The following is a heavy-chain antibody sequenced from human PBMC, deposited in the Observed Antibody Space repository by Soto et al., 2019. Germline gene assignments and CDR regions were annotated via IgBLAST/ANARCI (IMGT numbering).Heavy chain of an antibody. CDR2: ISAYNGNT. CDR1: VSPFPANV. V-gene: IGHV1-18*01. CDR3: ASTKDLDY. J-gene: IGHJ4*02. Sequence: ASVKASCRAAVSPFPANVISWVRQAPGQGLEWMGWISAYNGNTNYAQKLQGRVTMTTDTSTSTAYMELRSLRSDDTAVYYCASTKDLDYWGQGTPVTVSS.